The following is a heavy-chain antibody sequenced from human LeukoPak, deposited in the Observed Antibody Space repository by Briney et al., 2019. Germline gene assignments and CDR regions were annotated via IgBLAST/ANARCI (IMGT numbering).Heavy chain of an antibody. J-gene: IGHJ4*02. D-gene: IGHD2/OR15-2a*01. Sequence: GGSLRLSCAASGNYWMHWVRQVPGKGLVWVSHINSDGSWTSYADSVKGRFTISKDNAKNTVYLQMNSLRAEDTAVYYCVSFYETYWGRGTLVIVSS. V-gene: IGHV3-74*01. CDR3: VSFYETY. CDR2: INSDGSWT. CDR1: GNYW.